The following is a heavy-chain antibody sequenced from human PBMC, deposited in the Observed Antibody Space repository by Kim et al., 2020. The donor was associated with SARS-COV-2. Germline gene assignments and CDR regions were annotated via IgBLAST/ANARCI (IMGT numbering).Heavy chain of an antibody. CDR2: ISGGSTTI. Sequence: GGSLRLSWAASGFSFSSYPMTWVRQAPGKGLEWVSYISGGSTTIYYADSVRGRFTISRDNAKNSLFLQMNSLREEDTAVYYCARDMGVTGADDSWGQGNL. CDR3: ARDMGVTGADDS. J-gene: IGHJ4*02. CDR1: GFSFSSYP. D-gene: IGHD6-13*01. V-gene: IGHV3-48*02.